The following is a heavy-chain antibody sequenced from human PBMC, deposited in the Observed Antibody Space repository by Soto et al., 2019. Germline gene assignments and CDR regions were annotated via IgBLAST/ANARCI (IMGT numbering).Heavy chain of an antibody. Sequence: EVQLVESGGGLVQPGGSLRLSCAASGFTVSSNYMSWVRQAPGKGLEWVSVIYSGGSTYYADSVKGRFTISRDNSKNTLYLQINSLRAEDTAVYYCARGSGWYADAFDIWGQGTMVTVSS. J-gene: IGHJ3*02. V-gene: IGHV3-66*01. CDR2: IYSGGST. CDR3: ARGSGWYADAFDI. CDR1: GFTVSSNY. D-gene: IGHD6-19*01.